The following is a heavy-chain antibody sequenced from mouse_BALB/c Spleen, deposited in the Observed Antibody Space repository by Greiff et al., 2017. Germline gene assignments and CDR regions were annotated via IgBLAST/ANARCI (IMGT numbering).Heavy chain of an antibody. D-gene: IGHD2-4*01. CDR3: ARITTGYYFDY. J-gene: IGHJ2*01. Sequence: VQLQQPGAELVKPGASVKLSCKASGYTFTSYWMHWVKQRPGQGLEWIGEIDPSDSYTNYNQKFKGKATLTVDKSSSTAYMQLSSLTSEDSAVYYCARITTGYYFDYWGEGTTLTVSS. V-gene: IGHV1-69*02. CDR1: GYTFTSYW. CDR2: IDPSDSYT.